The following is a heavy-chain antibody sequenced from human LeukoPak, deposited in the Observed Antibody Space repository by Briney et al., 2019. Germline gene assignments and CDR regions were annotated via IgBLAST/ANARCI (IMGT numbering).Heavy chain of an antibody. CDR2: IYSSETT. Sequence: PSETLSLTCTVSGGSITGYHWSWIRQPPGKGLEWIGYIYSSETTNYKPSLKSRVTISADTSKNQFSLKLTSVTAADTAIYYCARRNDFDIWGQGTMVTVSS. CDR3: ARRNDFDI. V-gene: IGHV4-4*08. CDR1: GGSITGYH. J-gene: IGHJ3*02.